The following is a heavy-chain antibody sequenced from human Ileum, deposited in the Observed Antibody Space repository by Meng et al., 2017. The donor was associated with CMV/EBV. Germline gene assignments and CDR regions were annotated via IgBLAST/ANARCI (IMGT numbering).Heavy chain of an antibody. Sequence: VSGFTVSGYAMSWVRQAPGKGLEWISTISGSGGNTVYADSMKGRFTISRDNSKNTLYLQMNSLRADDTAVYYCARRSGSNWYYFGYWGQGSLVTVSS. CDR2: ISGSGGNT. CDR1: GFTVSGYA. CDR3: ARRSGSNWYYFGY. J-gene: IGHJ4*02. V-gene: IGHV3-23*01. D-gene: IGHD6-13*01.